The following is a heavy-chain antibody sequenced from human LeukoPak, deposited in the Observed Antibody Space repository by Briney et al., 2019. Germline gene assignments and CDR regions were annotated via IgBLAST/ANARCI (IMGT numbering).Heavy chain of an antibody. CDR1: GYTFTDYY. CDR3: ARERGRLYRHWGY. V-gene: IGHV1-2*02. D-gene: IGHD2-2*02. J-gene: IGHJ4*02. CDR2: INPNSGGT. Sequence: ASVKVSCKASGYTFTDYYIHWVRQAPGQGLEWMGWINPNSGGTNYAQKFQGRVTMTRDTSISTAYMELSRLRSDDTAVYYCARERGRLYRHWGYWGQGTLVTVSS.